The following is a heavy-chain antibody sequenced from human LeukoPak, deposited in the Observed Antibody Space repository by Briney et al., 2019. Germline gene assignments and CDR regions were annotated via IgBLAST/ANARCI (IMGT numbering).Heavy chain of an antibody. CDR2: IFYNGNT. CDR1: GASFSSYY. J-gene: IGHJ4*02. CDR3: ARGDGYLFWRDARFDY. V-gene: IGHV4-59*12. Sequence: MASETLSLTCTVSGASFSSYYWSWLRQPPGKGLEWIAYIFYNGNTKYNPSLKSRVTISVDTSKNQFSLKLSSVTAADTAVYYCARGDGYLFWRDARFDYWGQGTLVTVSS. D-gene: IGHD5-24*01.